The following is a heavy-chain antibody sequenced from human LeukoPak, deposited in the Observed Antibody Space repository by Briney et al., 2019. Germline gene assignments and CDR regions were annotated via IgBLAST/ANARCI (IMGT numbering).Heavy chain of an antibody. Sequence: GGSLRLSCAASGFTVSGNYMSWVRQAPGKGLEWVSVIYTGSSTYYADSVKARFTISRNNSKNTLYLQMNSLRAEDTAVYYCARVRPHPIIDVWGKGTTVTVSS. CDR3: ARVRPHPIIDV. CDR1: GFTVSGNY. D-gene: IGHD6-6*01. V-gene: IGHV3-53*01. CDR2: IYTGSST. J-gene: IGHJ6*03.